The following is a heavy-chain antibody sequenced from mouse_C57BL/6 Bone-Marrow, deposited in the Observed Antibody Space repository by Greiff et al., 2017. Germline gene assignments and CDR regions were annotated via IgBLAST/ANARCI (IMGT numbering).Heavy chain of an antibody. CDR3: ARPYNSNYWYFDV. V-gene: IGHV1-55*01. CDR1: GYTFTSYW. Sequence: VQLQQPGAELVKPGASVKMSCKASGYTFTSYWITWVKQRPGQGLEWIGDIYPGSGSTNYNEKFKSKATLTVDTSSSTAYMQLRSLTSEDSAVYYCARPYNSNYWYFDVWGTGTTVTVAS. CDR2: IYPGSGST. D-gene: IGHD2-5*01. J-gene: IGHJ1*03.